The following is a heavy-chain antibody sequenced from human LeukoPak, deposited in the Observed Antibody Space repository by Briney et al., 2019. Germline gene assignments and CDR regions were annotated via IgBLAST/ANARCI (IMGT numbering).Heavy chain of an antibody. J-gene: IGHJ4*01. CDR1: GFSFSDFE. CDR2: ISSSGSIV. Sequence: GGSLRLSCAVSGFSFSDFEINWVRQAPGKGLEWVGFISSSGSIVYYADSVKGRFTVSRYNAKNSLYLLMSRPRADDTAVYYCARGPQNSWGLFDFWGHGTLVTVSS. D-gene: IGHD3-16*01. V-gene: IGHV3-48*03. CDR3: ARGPQNSWGLFDF.